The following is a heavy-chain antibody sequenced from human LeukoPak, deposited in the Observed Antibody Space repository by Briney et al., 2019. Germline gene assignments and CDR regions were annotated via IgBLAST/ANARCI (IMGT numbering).Heavy chain of an antibody. V-gene: IGHV1-24*01. D-gene: IGHD6-19*01. CDR3: ATAPIIAVAGTPYYFDY. J-gene: IGHJ4*02. CDR2: FVPEDGET. CDR1: GYTLTELS. Sequence: GGSVKVSCKVSGYTLTELSMHWVRQAPGKGREWMGGFVPEDGETIYAQKFQGRVTMTEDTSTDTAYMELSSLRSEDTAVYYCATAPIIAVAGTPYYFDYWGQGTLVTVSS.